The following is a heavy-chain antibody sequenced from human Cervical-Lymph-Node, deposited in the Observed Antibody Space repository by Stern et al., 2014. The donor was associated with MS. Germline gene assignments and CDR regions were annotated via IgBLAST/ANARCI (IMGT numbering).Heavy chain of an antibody. CDR3: AKDWYSGSPRRLDY. V-gene: IGHV3-23*04. CDR2: VGGSGTNT. Sequence: EVQLVESGGGLVQPGGSLRLSCAASGFTFSSYAMSWVRQAPGKGLEWVSGVGGSGTNTYYSVSVKSRFTISRDNSKNTLYLQMNSLRVEDTAVYYCAKDWYSGSPRRLDYWGQGALVTVSS. CDR1: GFTFSSYA. D-gene: IGHD1-26*01. J-gene: IGHJ4*02.